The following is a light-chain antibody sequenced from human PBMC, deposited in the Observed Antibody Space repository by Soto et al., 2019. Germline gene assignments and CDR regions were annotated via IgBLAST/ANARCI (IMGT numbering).Light chain of an antibody. CDR3: QQRSDWPPAIT. J-gene: IGKJ5*01. CDR2: DAS. V-gene: IGKV3-11*01. CDR1: QSVSSN. Sequence: ELVLTQFPATLSLSPGERATLSCRASQSVSSNLGWYQQKPGQAPRLLIYDASNRATGIPARFSGSGSGTDFTLTISSLEPEDFAVYYCQQRSDWPPAITFGQGTRLEIK.